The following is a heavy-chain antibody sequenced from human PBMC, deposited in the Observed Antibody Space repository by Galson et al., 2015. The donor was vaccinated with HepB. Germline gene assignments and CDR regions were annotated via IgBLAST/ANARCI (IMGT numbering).Heavy chain of an antibody. CDR1: GFTFSTYA. CDR3: AKDTGYNLFLDY. Sequence: SLRLSCAASGFTFSTYAMTWVRQAPGKGLEWVSTISGLGRSTYYADSVKGRFTISRDNSKNTVYLQMNSLRAEDTAVYHCAKDTGYNLFLDYWGQGTLVTVSS. D-gene: IGHD5-24*01. J-gene: IGHJ4*02. V-gene: IGHV3-23*01. CDR2: ISGLGRST.